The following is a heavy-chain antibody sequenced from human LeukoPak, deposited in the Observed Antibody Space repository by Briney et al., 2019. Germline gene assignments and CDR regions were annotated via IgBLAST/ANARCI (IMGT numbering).Heavy chain of an antibody. CDR3: AKDLGYYGSGSPST. V-gene: IGHV3-23*01. Sequence: PGGSLRLSCAASGFTFSSFAMSWVRQAPGKGLEWVSTLSNDGGSTYYADSVKGRFTISRDNSKNTLYLQMSSLRAEDTAVYYCAKDLGYYGSGSPSTWGQGTLVTVSS. J-gene: IGHJ4*02. CDR1: GFTFSSFA. D-gene: IGHD3-10*01. CDR2: LSNDGGST.